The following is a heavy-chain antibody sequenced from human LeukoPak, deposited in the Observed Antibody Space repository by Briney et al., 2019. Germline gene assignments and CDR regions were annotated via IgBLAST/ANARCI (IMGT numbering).Heavy chain of an antibody. CDR3: ARRPSVVTATADDY. V-gene: IGHV5-51*01. J-gene: IGHJ4*02. CDR1: GYSFPNYW. Sequence: GESLKISCKGSGYSFPNYWIAWVRQMPGKGLEWMGIIYPGDSDTRYSPSLQGQVTISADKSISTAYLQWSSLKTSDTAMYYCARRPSVVTATADDYWGQGTLVTVSS. CDR2: IYPGDSDT. D-gene: IGHD2-15*01.